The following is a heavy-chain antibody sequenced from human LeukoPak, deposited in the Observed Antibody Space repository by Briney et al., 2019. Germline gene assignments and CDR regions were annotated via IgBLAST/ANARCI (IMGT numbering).Heavy chain of an antibody. CDR3: ARDRQYYDFWSGPDY. J-gene: IGHJ4*02. CDR2: ISAYNGNT. Sequence: ASVKVSCKASGYTFTSYGISWVRQAPGQGLEWMGWISAYNGNTNYAQKLQGRVTMTTDTSTSKASMELRSLRSDDTAVYYCARDRQYYDFWSGPDYWGQGTLVTVSS. D-gene: IGHD3-3*01. V-gene: IGHV1-18*01. CDR1: GYTFTSYG.